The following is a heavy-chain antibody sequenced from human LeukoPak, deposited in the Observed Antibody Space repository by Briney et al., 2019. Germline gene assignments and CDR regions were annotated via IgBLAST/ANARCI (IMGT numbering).Heavy chain of an antibody. CDR2: IYYSGST. V-gene: IGHV4-39*01. CDR3: ARQDPGSGWSVGAFDI. Sequence: SETLSLTCSVSGGSISSGGYYWSWIRPHPGECLELIGYIYYSGSTYYHPSINSRVTISVDTSTNQFSLKLSSVTAADTAVYYCARQDPGSGWSVGAFDIWGQGTMVTVSS. J-gene: IGHJ3*02. CDR1: GGSISSGGYY. D-gene: IGHD6-19*01.